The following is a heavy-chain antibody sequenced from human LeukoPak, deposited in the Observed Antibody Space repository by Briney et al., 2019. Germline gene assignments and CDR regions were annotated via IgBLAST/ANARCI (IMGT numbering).Heavy chain of an antibody. Sequence: PGGSLRLSCAASGFTVSSNYMSWVRQAPGKGLEWVSSFYRGISTYYADSVKGRFTTSRDHSKNTVYLQMDSLRPEDTAVYYCAGESTTPLEYYYYYGMDVWGQGTTVTVSS. J-gene: IGHJ6*02. V-gene: IGHV3-66*02. CDR2: FYRGIST. CDR1: GFTVSSNY. D-gene: IGHD1-14*01. CDR3: AGESTTPLEYYYYYGMDV.